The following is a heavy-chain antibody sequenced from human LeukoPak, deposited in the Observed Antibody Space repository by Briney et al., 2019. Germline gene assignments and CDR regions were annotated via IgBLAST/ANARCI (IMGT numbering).Heavy chain of an antibody. D-gene: IGHD4-17*01. CDR2: ISWSGSYI. V-gene: IGHV3-21*01. J-gene: IGHJ4*02. CDR3: AKDAQYGDEYFDY. CDR1: GFTAGGYA. Sequence: GGSLRLSCAISGFTAGGYAMNWVRQAPGKGLEWVSSISWSGSYIYYGDSVRGRFTISRDNAKSSVYLQMDSLRAEDTAVYYCAKDAQYGDEYFDYWGQGTLVTVSS.